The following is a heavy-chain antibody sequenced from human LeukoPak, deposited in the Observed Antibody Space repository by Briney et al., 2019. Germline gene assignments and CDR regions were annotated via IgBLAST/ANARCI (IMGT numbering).Heavy chain of an antibody. V-gene: IGHV3-23*01. CDR2: ISGSGGST. J-gene: IGHJ4*02. CDR3: AKAHERYSSSWYVETFDY. Sequence: SGGSLRLSCAASGFTFSSYAMSWVRQAPGKGLEWVSAISGSGGSTYYADSVKGRFTISRDNSKNTLYLHMNSLRAEDTAVYYCAKAHERYSSSWYVETFDYWGQGTLVTVSS. CDR1: GFTFSSYA. D-gene: IGHD6-13*01.